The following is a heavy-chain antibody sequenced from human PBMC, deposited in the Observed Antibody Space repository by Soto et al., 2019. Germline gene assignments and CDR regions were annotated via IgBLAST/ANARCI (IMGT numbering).Heavy chain of an antibody. CDR1: GGSISTNNW. Sequence: SETLSLTCTVSGGSISTNNWWNWVRQPPGKGLEWIGEIYHTESTKYSPSLQSRVTISVDKSRNQFSLRLTSVTTADTAVYYCARALRRYSNFGYWGQGTLVTVSS. CDR3: ARALRRYSNFGY. V-gene: IGHV4-4*02. J-gene: IGHJ4*02. D-gene: IGHD5-12*01. CDR2: IYHTEST.